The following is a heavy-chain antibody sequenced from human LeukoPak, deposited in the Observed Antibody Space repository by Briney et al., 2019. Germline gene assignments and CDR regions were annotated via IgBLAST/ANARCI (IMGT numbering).Heavy chain of an antibody. CDR1: GFTFSTYW. CDR2: INPDGSST. Sequence: GGSLRLSCAASGFTFSTYWMHWVRQAPGKGLVWVSRINPDGSSTNYADSVKGRFTISRDNAKKTLYLQMNSLRAEDTAVYSCARAGDGYNYGAFDVWGQGTMVTVSS. V-gene: IGHV3-74*01. J-gene: IGHJ3*01. CDR3: ARAGDGYNYGAFDV. D-gene: IGHD5-24*01.